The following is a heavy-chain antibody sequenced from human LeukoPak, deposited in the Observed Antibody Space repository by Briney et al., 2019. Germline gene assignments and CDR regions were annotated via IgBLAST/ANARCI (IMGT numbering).Heavy chain of an antibody. CDR2: INHSGST. J-gene: IGHJ4*02. D-gene: IGHD2-8*01. V-gene: IGHV4-34*01. Sequence: PSETLSLTCAVYGGSFSGYYWSWIRQPPGKGLEWIGEINHSGSTNYNPSLKSRVTISVDTSKNQFSLKLSSVTAADTAVYYCARDNGGWYFDYWGQGTLVTVSS. CDR3: ARDNGGWYFDY. CDR1: GGSFSGYY.